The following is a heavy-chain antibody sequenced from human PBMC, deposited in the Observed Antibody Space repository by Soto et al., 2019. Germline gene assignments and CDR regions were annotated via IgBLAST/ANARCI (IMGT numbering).Heavy chain of an antibody. J-gene: IGHJ4*02. V-gene: IGHV3-21*01. CDR2: VSKSDYT. Sequence: PGWSLRLSCAVSVFYFNNYGINWVRQAPGKGLEWVSSVSKSDYTYYSDSVKGRFTISRDNAKNSVSLQMNSLRAEDTAVYYCAREDSIIIPAVSDFWGQGTLVTVSS. CDR1: VFYFNNYG. CDR3: AREDSIIIPAVSDF. D-gene: IGHD2-2*01.